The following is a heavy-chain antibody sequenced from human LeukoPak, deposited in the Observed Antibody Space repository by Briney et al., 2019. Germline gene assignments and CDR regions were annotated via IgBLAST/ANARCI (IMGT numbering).Heavy chain of an antibody. V-gene: IGHV4-39*07. J-gene: IGHJ4*02. CDR2: INHSGST. Sequence: SETLSLTCTVSGGSISSSIYYWGWIRQPPGKGLEWIGEINHSGSTNYNPSLKSRVTISVDTSKNQFSLKLSSVTAADTAVYYCARAKRITIFGVVITPQPTFDYWGQGTLVTVSS. CDR3: ARAKRITIFGVVITPQPTFDY. CDR1: GGSISSSIYY. D-gene: IGHD3-3*01.